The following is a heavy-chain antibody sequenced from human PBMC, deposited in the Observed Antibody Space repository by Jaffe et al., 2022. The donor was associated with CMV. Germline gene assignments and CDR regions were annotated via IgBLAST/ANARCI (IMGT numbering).Heavy chain of an antibody. V-gene: IGHV3-23*04. Sequence: EVQLVESGGGLVQPGGSLRLSCAASGFTFGNYAMTWVRQTPGQGLEWVSSLSGSGRTTYYADSVKGRFTISRDNSRDTLSLHMNSLRAEDTAVYYCAKLRGSAWYVEYWGQGALVTVSS. CDR3: AKLRGSAWYVEY. J-gene: IGHJ4*02. D-gene: IGHD6-19*01. CDR2: LSGSGRTT. CDR1: GFTFGNYA.